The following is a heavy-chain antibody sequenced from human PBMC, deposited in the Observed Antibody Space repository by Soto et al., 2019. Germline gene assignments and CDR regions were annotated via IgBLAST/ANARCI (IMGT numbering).Heavy chain of an antibody. CDR2: IYHSGST. D-gene: IGHD3-10*01. J-gene: IGHJ6*02. CDR3: ARATYYYGSGRYYGMDV. V-gene: IGHV4-4*02. Sequence: PSETLSLTCAVSGGSISSSNWWSWVRQPPGKGLEWIGEIYHSGSTNYNPSLKSRVTISVDKSKNQFSLKLSSVTAADTAVYYCARATYYYGSGRYYGMDVWGQGTTVTVSS. CDR1: GGSISSSNW.